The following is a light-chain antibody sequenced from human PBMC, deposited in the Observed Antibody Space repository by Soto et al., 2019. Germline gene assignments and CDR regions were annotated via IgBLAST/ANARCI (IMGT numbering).Light chain of an antibody. CDR1: SSNIGSNT. V-gene: IGLV1-44*01. J-gene: IGLJ1*01. Sequence: QSVLTQPPSASGTPGQRVTISCSGSSSNIGSNTVNWYQQLPGTAPKLLIYNNNQRPSGVPDRFSGSKSGTSASLAISGLQSADEADYYCAAWDDSLNVLVFGTGTKVTVL. CDR2: NNN. CDR3: AAWDDSLNVLV.